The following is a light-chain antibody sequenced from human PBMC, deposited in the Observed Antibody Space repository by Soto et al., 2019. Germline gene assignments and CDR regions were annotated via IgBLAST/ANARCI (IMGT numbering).Light chain of an antibody. Sequence: ENPMTPSPSPPSSSVGDKGTRPFPASQSISSWLAWYQQKPGKAPKLLIYKASSLESGVPSRFSGSGSGTEFTLTISSLQPDDFATYYCQQYNSYSETFGQGTKVDIK. CDR2: KAS. J-gene: IGKJ1*01. CDR3: QQYNSYSET. V-gene: IGKV1-5*03. CDR1: QSISSW.